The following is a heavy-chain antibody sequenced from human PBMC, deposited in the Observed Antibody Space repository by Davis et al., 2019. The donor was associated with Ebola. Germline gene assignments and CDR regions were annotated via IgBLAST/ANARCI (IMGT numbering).Heavy chain of an antibody. CDR1: GFTFSNAW. V-gene: IGHV3-15*01. D-gene: IGHD2-2*01. J-gene: IGHJ6*02. CDR3: TTDYQEYYYYYGMDV. CDR2: IKSKTDGGTT. Sequence: PGGSLRLSCAASGFTFSNAWMSWVRQAPGKGLEWVGRIKSKTDGGTTDYAAPVKGRFTISRDDSKNMLYLQMNSLKTEDTAVYYCTTDYQEYYYYYGMDVWGQGTTVTVPS.